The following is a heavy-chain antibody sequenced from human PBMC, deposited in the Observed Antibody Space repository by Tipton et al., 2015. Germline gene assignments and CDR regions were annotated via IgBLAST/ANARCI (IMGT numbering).Heavy chain of an antibody. J-gene: IGHJ3*02. V-gene: IGHV4-30-4*01. CDR2: IFHSGST. CDR3: ARVPYPARAFDI. Sequence: TLSLTCTVSGGSISSGDYYWSWIRQPPGKGLEWIGYIFHSGSTYYNPSLKSRVTISVDTSKNQFSLKLSSVTAADTAVYYCARVPYPARAFDIWGQGTMVTVSS. CDR1: GGSISSGDYY. D-gene: IGHD3-16*01.